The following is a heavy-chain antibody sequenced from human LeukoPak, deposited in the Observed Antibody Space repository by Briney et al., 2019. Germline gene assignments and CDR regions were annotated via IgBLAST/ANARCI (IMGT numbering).Heavy chain of an antibody. CDR2: IKSKTDGGTT. CDR3: TTEDDFWSGYPSLY. J-gene: IGHJ4*02. D-gene: IGHD3-3*01. V-gene: IGHV3-15*01. CDR1: GFTFSNAW. Sequence: PGGSLRLSCAASGFTFSNAWMSWVRQAPGKGLEWVGRIKSKTDGGTTDYAAPVKGRFTISRDDSKNTLYLQMNSLKTEDTAVYYCTTEDDFWSGYPSLYWGQGTLVTVSS.